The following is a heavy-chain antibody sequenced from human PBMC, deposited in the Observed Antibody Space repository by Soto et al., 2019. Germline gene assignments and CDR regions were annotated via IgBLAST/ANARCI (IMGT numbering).Heavy chain of an antibody. D-gene: IGHD1-26*01. V-gene: IGHV3-72*01. J-gene: IGHJ5*02. Sequence: EVQVVESGGGLVQPGGSLRLSCAASGFPFSDLYIDWVRQAPGKGLEWDARIRNKANYYTTDYAASVKGRFTISRDDSKNSVYLQMNSPKTEDTAVYYCLIVGGTRTWGQGTLVSVSS. CDR2: IRNKANYYTT. CDR3: LIVGGTRT. CDR1: GFPFSDLY.